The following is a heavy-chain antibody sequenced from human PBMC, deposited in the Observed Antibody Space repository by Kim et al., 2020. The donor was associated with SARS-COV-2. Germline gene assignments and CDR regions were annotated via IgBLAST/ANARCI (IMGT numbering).Heavy chain of an antibody. J-gene: IGHJ4*02. Sequence: GGSLRLSCAASGFTFSSYAMTWVRQAPGKGLEWVSAISGSGDTTYYADSVKGRFSISRDNSKNTLYLQMISLRAEDTAIYFCAKILTWSVIDYWGQGILVTVSS. D-gene: IGHD3-3*01. V-gene: IGHV3-23*01. CDR1: GFTFSSYA. CDR3: AKILTWSVIDY. CDR2: ISGSGDTT.